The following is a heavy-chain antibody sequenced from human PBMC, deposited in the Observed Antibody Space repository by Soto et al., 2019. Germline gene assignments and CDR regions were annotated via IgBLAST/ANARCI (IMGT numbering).Heavy chain of an antibody. D-gene: IGHD3-16*02. CDR1: GFTVSSNY. Sequence: EVQLVETGGGLIQSGGSLRLSCAASGFTVSSNYMSWVRQAPGKGLEWVSVMYNGDRTYYADSVKGRFTISRDKSKNTLYLQMNGLRAEDTAVYNCARGHYIWGSYRLDYWGQGTLVTVSS. V-gene: IGHV3-53*02. J-gene: IGHJ4*02. CDR3: ARGHYIWGSYRLDY. CDR2: MYNGDRT.